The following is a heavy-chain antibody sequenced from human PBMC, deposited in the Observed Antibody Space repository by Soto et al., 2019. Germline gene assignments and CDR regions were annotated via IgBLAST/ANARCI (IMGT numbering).Heavy chain of an antibody. V-gene: IGHV4-59*01. D-gene: IGHD2-2*01. Sequence: SETLSLTCTVSGGSISSYYWSWIRQPPGKGLEWIGYIYYSGSTNYNPSLKSRVTISVDTSKNQFSLKLSSVTAADTAVYYCARDLYCSSTSCRNGYEPGGSAFDIWGQGTMVTVSS. CDR3: ARDLYCSSTSCRNGYEPGGSAFDI. CDR2: IYYSGST. CDR1: GGSISSYY. J-gene: IGHJ3*02.